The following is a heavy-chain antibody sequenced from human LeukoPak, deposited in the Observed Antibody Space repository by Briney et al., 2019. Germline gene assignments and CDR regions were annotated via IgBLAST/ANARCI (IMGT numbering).Heavy chain of an antibody. Sequence: GGSLRLSCAASGFTFSSYEMNWVRQAPGKGLEWVSYISSSGSTRYYADSVKGRFTISRDNAKNSLYLQLNSLRAEDTAVYYCARGIGSITWPLALWGQGTLVTVSS. CDR2: ISSSGSTR. J-gene: IGHJ4*02. D-gene: IGHD1-14*01. CDR1: GFTFSSYE. V-gene: IGHV3-48*03. CDR3: ARGIGSITWPLAL.